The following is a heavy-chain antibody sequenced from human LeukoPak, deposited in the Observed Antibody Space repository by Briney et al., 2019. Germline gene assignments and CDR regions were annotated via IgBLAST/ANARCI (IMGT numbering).Heavy chain of an antibody. V-gene: IGHV3-48*04. CDR1: VFTFSSYS. D-gene: IGHD4-23*01. CDR2: ISSSSSTI. CDR3: ARDLPLSRGKGLFDY. J-gene: IGHJ4*02. Sequence: PGGSLRLSCAASVFTFSSYSMNWVRQAPGKGLEWVSYISSSSSTIYYADSVKGRFTISRDNAKNSLYLQMNSLRAEDTAVYYCARDLPLSRGKGLFDYWSQGTLVTVSS.